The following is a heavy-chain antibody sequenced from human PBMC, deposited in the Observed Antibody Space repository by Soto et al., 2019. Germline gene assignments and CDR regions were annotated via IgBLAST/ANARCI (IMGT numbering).Heavy chain of an antibody. J-gene: IGHJ4*02. V-gene: IGHV4-39*01. CDR3: GRLEGLATISYYFDY. CDR2: VYYSGST. CDR1: GGSVGSSSHY. Sequence: PSETLSLTCTVSGGSVGSSSHYWGWVRQPPGKGLEWIGSVYYSGSTYYNPSLESRVTISVDKSKNQFSLKLMSLSAADTAVYYCGRLEGLATISYYFDYWGQGALVTVSS. D-gene: IGHD3-9*01.